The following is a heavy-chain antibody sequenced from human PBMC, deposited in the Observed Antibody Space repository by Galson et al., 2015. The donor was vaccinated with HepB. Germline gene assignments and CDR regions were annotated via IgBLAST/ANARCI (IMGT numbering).Heavy chain of an antibody. CDR2: ISYDGSNK. V-gene: IGHV3-30-3*01. D-gene: IGHD2-2*01. J-gene: IGHJ4*02. CDR3: ARDSGYCSSTSCPSPIDY. CDR1: GFTFSSYA. Sequence: SLRLSCAASGFTFSSYAMHWVRQAPGKGLEWVAVISYDGSNKYYADSVKGRFTISRDNSKNTLYLQMNSLRAEDTAVYYCARDSGYCSSTSCPSPIDYWGQGTLVTVSS.